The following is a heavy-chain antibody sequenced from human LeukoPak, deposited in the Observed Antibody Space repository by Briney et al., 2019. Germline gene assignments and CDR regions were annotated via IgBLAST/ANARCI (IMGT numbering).Heavy chain of an antibody. V-gene: IGHV1-69*13. CDR1: GGTFSSYA. CDR2: IIPIFGTA. Sequence: SVTVSCKASGGTFSSYAISWVRQAPGQGLEWMGGIIPIFGTANYAQKFQGRVTITADESTSTAYMELSSLRSEDTAVYYCARAMYYYGSGSYDYWGQGTLVTVSS. J-gene: IGHJ4*02. D-gene: IGHD3-10*01. CDR3: ARAMYYYGSGSYDY.